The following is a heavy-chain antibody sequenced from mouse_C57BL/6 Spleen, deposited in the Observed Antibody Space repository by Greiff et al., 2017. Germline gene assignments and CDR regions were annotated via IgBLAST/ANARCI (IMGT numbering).Heavy chain of an antibody. J-gene: IGHJ4*01. Sequence: VQLQQPGAELVKPGASVKMSCKASGYTFTSYWITWVKQRPGQGLEWIGDIYPGSGSTNYNEKFKSKATLTVDTSSSTAYMQLSSLTSEDSAVYYCARERYSNYSGYAMDYWGQGTSVTVSS. CDR1: GYTFTSYW. D-gene: IGHD2-5*01. CDR2: IYPGSGST. CDR3: ARERYSNYSGYAMDY. V-gene: IGHV1-55*01.